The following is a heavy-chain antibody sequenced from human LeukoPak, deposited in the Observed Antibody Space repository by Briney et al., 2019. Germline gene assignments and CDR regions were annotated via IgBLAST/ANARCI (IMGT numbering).Heavy chain of an antibody. Sequence: GASLQISCKGSGYRFTSYWIGWVRPVPGKGLEWMGITYPGDSDTRYSPSFQGQVTISADKSINTACLQWSSLKASDTAIYYCARRGEAMDPFDYWGQGTLVTVSS. J-gene: IGHJ4*02. CDR1: GYRFTSYW. V-gene: IGHV5-51*01. CDR2: TYPGDSDT. CDR3: ARRGEAMDPFDY. D-gene: IGHD5-18*01.